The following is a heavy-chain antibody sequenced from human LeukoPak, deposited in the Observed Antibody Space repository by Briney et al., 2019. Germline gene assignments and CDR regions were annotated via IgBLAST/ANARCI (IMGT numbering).Heavy chain of an antibody. CDR2: ISWNGAGT. CDR1: GFIFEDYG. J-gene: IGHJ4*02. CDR3: ARDKWGPDY. D-gene: IGHD7-27*01. V-gene: IGHV3-20*04. Sequence: GGSLRLSCAATGFIFEDYGMVWFRQAPGKGLEWVSGISWNGAGTDYADSVKGRFTISRDDAKNSLYLQMNSLRAEDTALYYCARDKWGPDYWGQGTLVTVSS.